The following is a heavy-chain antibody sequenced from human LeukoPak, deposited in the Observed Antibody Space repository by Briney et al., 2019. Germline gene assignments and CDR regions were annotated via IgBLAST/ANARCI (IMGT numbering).Heavy chain of an antibody. CDR3: ARVNYGSATKEDY. D-gene: IGHD3-10*01. CDR2: INYSGSA. J-gene: IGHJ4*02. V-gene: IGHV4-31*03. Sequence: PSETLSLTCPVSGVSISSGGYYWSWIRHHPGRGLEWFGYINYSGSAYYNPSLKSRVTISVDTSENQFSLKLSSVTAADAAVYYCARVNYGSATKEDYWGQGTLVTVSS. CDR1: GVSISSGGYY.